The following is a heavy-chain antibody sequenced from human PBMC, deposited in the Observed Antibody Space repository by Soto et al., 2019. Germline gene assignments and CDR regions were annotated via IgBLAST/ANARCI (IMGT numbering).Heavy chain of an antibody. J-gene: IGHJ6*02. V-gene: IGHV2-5*02. CDR1: GFSLSTSGVG. D-gene: IGHD3-3*01. CDR3: AISTILEDYYNGRDV. Sequence: SGPTLVNPTQTLTLTCTFSGFSLSTSGVGVGWIRQPPGKALEWLALIYWDDDKRYSPSLKSRLTITKNTSKNKVVLTMTNMDPVDTAIYYGAISTILEDYYNGRDVWGQGTTVTVSS. CDR2: IYWDDDK.